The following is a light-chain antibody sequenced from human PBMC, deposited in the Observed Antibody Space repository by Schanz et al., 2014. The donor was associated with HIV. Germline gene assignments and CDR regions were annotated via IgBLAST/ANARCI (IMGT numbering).Light chain of an antibody. CDR2: SNS. CDR1: SSNIRINT. J-gene: IGLJ2*01. V-gene: IGLV1-44*01. CDR3: LSYAGNNNLI. Sequence: QSVLTQPPSASGTPGQRVTISCSGSSSNIRINTVNWYQQFPGTAPKLLIYSNSRRPSGVPDRFSGSKSDNTASLTVSGLQTEDEADYYCLSYAGNNNLIFGGGTKLTVL.